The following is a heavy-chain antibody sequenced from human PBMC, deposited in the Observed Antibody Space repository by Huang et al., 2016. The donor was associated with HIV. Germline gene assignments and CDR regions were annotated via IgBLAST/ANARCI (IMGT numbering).Heavy chain of an antibody. Sequence: QVQLEQWGAGLLKASETLSLTCAVYGGSFSGYYWNWLRQAPGKGLELVGEINHRGNTNYNPSLKSRDNMSVETSKSQFSLYLTSLIAADTGTYFCARRYNSRRDYWGRGTLVTVHS. CDR3: ARRYNSRRDY. CDR1: GGSFSGYY. J-gene: IGHJ4*02. V-gene: IGHV4-34*02. CDR2: INHRGNT. D-gene: IGHD3-22*01.